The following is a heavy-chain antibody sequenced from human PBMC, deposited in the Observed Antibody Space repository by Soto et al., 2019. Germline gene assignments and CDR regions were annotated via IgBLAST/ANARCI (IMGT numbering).Heavy chain of an antibody. CDR3: ARGVYYYDSSGYYFGYFQH. J-gene: IGHJ1*01. CDR2: INPSGGST. V-gene: IGHV1-46*01. CDR1: GYTFTSYY. Sequence: GASVKVSCKASGYTFTSYYMHWVRQAPGQGLEWMGIINPSGGSTSYAQKFQGRVTMTRDTSTSTVYMELSSLRSEDTAVYYCARGVYYYDSSGYYFGYFQHWGQGTLVTVSS. D-gene: IGHD3-22*01.